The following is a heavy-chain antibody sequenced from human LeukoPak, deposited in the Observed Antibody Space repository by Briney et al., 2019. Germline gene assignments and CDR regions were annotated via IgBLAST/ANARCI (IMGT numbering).Heavy chain of an antibody. CDR1: GFTFDDYT. CDR3: AKGGTMEFYYYMDV. Sequence: GGSLRLSCAASGFTFDDYTMHWVRQAPGKGLEWVSLISWDGGSTYYADSVKGRFTISRDNSKNSLYLQMNSLRTEDTALYYCAKGGTMEFYYYMDVWGKGTTVTISS. D-gene: IGHD3-10*01. J-gene: IGHJ6*03. V-gene: IGHV3-43*01. CDR2: ISWDGGST.